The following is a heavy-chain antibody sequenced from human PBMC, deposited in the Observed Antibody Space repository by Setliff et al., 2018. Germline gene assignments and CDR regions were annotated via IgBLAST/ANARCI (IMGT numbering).Heavy chain of an antibody. CDR3: VRDAGWQYDDYAGVYFPH. Sequence: ASVKVSCKASGYTFTGYYIHWVRQAPGQRLEWMGRINPNNGDTDYVQKFQGRVTMIRGTSKSTVYMELRSLRLDDTAVYYCVRDAGWQYDDYAGVYFPHWGQGTLVTVSS. CDR1: GYTFTGYY. J-gene: IGHJ1*01. D-gene: IGHD4-17*01. CDR2: INPNNGDT. V-gene: IGHV1-2*06.